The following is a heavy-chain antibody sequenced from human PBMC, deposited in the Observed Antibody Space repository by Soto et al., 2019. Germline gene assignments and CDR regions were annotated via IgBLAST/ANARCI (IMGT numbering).Heavy chain of an antibody. Sequence: GSLRLSCAVSGFTFSSYWMHWVRQAPGKGLVWVSRINSDGSSTSYADSVKGRFTISRDNAKNTLYLQMNSLRAEDTAVYYCVRDGYYDTSGHYTTAFDIWGQGTMVTVSS. V-gene: IGHV3-74*01. J-gene: IGHJ3*02. D-gene: IGHD3-22*01. CDR2: INSDGSST. CDR1: GFTFSSYW. CDR3: VRDGYYDTSGHYTTAFDI.